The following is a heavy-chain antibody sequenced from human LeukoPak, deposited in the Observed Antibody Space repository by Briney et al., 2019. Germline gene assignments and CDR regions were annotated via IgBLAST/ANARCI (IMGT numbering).Heavy chain of an antibody. V-gene: IGHV3-30*01. J-gene: IGHJ4*02. CDR1: GFTFSSYA. CDR3: ARGIEYSSSSGYYFDY. CDR2: ISYDGSNK. D-gene: IGHD6-6*01. Sequence: GGSLRLPCAASGFTFSSYAMHWVRQAPGKGLEWVAVISYDGSNKYYADSVKGRFTISRDNSKNTLYLQMNSLRAEDTAVYYCARGIEYSSSSGYYFDYWGQGTLVTVSS.